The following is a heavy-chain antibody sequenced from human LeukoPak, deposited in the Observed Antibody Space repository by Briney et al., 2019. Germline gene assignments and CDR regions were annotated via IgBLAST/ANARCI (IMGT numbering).Heavy chain of an antibody. D-gene: IGHD4-17*01. V-gene: IGHV3-30*18. Sequence: PGGSLRLSCAASGFTFSSYGMHWVRQAPGKGLEWVAVISYDGSNKYYADSVKGRFTISRDNSKKTLYLQMNSLRAEDTAVYYCAKWADYDYGDYEYYFDYWGQGTLVTVSS. CDR3: AKWADYDYGDYEYYFDY. CDR1: GFTFSSYG. J-gene: IGHJ4*02. CDR2: ISYDGSNK.